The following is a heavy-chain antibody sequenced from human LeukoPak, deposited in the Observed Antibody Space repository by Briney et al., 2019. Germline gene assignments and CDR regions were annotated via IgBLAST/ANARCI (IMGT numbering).Heavy chain of an antibody. Sequence: SETLSLTCTVSGGSISSYYWSWIRQPPGKGLEWIGYIYYSGSTNYNPSLKSRVTISVDTSKNQFSLKLSSVTAADTAVYYCARVLGYGWELTSVDAFDIWGQGTMVTVSS. V-gene: IGHV4-59*01. CDR2: IYYSGST. CDR3: ARVLGYGWELTSVDAFDI. CDR1: GGSISSYY. J-gene: IGHJ3*02. D-gene: IGHD1-26*01.